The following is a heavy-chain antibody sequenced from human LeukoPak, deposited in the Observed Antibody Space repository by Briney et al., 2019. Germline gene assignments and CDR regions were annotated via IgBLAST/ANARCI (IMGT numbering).Heavy chain of an antibody. D-gene: IGHD2-2*01. J-gene: IGHJ3*02. CDR2: INHSGST. V-gene: IGHV4-34*01. CDR1: GHSISSGYY. CDR3: ARGRTPAGPGAFDI. Sequence: SETLSLTCADSGHSISSGYYWGWIRQPPGKGLEWIGEINHSGSTNYNPSLKSRVTISVDTSKNQFSLKLSSVTAADTAVYYCARGRTPAGPGAFDIWGQGTMVTVSS.